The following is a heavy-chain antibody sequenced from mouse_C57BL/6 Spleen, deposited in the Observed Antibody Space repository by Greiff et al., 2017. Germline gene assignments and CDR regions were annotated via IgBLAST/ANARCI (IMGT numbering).Heavy chain of an antibody. CDR1: GYTFTGYW. J-gene: IGHJ4*01. CDR2: ILPGSGST. V-gene: IGHV1-9*01. CDR3: ARKVTTVVAHYAMDY. Sequence: QVQLQQSGAELMKPGASVKLSCKATGYTFTGYWIEWVKQRPGHGLEWIGEILPGSGSTNYNEKFKGKATFTADTSSNTAYMQLSSLTTEDSAIYYCARKVTTVVAHYAMDYWGQGTSVTVSS. D-gene: IGHD1-1*01.